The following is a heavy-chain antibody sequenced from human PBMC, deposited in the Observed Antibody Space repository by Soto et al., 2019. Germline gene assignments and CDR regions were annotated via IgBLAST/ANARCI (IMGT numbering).Heavy chain of an antibody. J-gene: IGHJ4*02. Sequence: GGSLSLSYTASGFIFKNYGMNWVRQAPGKGLEWVSIITDSGDTTYYSDSVKGRFTISRDNSKNTLYLQMNGLRAEDTAVYYCAKVGQDDNDSPVDFDGWGPRTLVSVAS. D-gene: IGHD3-22*01. V-gene: IGHV3-23*01. CDR1: GFIFKNYG. CDR3: AKVGQDDNDSPVDFDG. CDR2: ITDSGDTT.